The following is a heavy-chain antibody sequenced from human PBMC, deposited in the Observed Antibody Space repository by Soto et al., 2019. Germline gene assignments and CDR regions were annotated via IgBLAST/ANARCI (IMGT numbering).Heavy chain of an antibody. CDR1: GYTLTELS. D-gene: IGHD6-13*01. V-gene: IGHV1-24*01. CDR3: ARGKAAAGENYYYYGMDV. CDR2: FDPEDGET. J-gene: IGHJ6*02. Sequence: ASVTVSCKVSGYTLTELSMHWVRQAPGKGLEWMGGFDPEDGETIYAQKFQGRVTITADESTSTAYMELSSLRSEDTAVYYCARGKAAAGENYYYYGMDVWGQGTTVTVSS.